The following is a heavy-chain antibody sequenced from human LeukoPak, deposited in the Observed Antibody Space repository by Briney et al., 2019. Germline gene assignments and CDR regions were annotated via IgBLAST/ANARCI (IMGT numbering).Heavy chain of an antibody. CDR3: ARQLYSSATV. Sequence: SETLSLTCTVSGDSISSSNYFWGWIRQPPGKGLEWVGNIYHSWNTLYNPSLKSRVTISADTSKNQFSLKLTFVTVADTAVYYCARQLYSSATVWGQGTTVIVSS. J-gene: IGHJ6*02. CDR2: IYHSWNT. CDR1: GDSISSSNYF. D-gene: IGHD6-25*01. V-gene: IGHV4-39*01.